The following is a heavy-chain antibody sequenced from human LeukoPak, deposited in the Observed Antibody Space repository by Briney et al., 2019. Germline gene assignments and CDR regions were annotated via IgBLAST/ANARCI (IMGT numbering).Heavy chain of an antibody. D-gene: IGHD6-19*01. CDR1: GDSLSGYY. CDR3: ARLTDSGYSSGWYVLNYYGMDV. V-gene: IGHV4-34*01. J-gene: IGHJ6*02. CDR2: INHSGST. Sequence: PSETLSLTCTVSGDSLSGYYCSWVRQPPGKGLEWIGEINHSGSTNYNPSLKSRVTISVDTSKNQFSLKLSSVTAADTAVYYCARLTDSGYSSGWYVLNYYGMDVWGQGTTVTVSS.